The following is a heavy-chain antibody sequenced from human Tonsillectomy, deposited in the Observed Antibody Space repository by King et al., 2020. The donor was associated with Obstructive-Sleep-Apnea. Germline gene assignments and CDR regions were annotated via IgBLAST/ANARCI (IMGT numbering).Heavy chain of an antibody. CDR3: ARESDTAMVDYYYGMDV. V-gene: IGHV4-38-2*02. CDR2: IYHSGST. Sequence: VQLQESGPGLVKPSETLSLTCTVSGYSISSGYYWGWIRQPPGKGLEWIGSIYHSGSTYYNPSLKSRVTISVDTSKNQFSLKLSSVTAADTAVYYCARESDTAMVDYYYGMDVWGQGTTVTVSS. CDR1: GYSISSGYY. D-gene: IGHD5-18*01. J-gene: IGHJ6*02.